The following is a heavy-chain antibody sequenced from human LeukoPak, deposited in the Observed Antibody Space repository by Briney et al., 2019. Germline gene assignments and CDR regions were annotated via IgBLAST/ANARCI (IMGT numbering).Heavy chain of an antibody. J-gene: IGHJ4*02. V-gene: IGHV1-24*01. D-gene: IGHD5-12*01. CDR1: GYTLTELS. Sequence: GASAKVSCKVSGYTLTELSMHWVRQAPGKGLEWMGGFDPEDGETIYAQKFQGRVTMTEDTSTDTAYMELSSLRSEDTAVYYCATPESYRGYDPFDYWGQGTLVTVSS. CDR3: ATPESYRGYDPFDY. CDR2: FDPEDGET.